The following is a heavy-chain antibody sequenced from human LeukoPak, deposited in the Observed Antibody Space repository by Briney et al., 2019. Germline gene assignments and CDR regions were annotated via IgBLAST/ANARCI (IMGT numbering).Heavy chain of an antibody. CDR1: GFTFSSNW. CDR2: INSDGSST. Sequence: GGSLRLSCAASGFTFSSNWMHWVRQGPGKGLVWVSRINSDGSSTSYADSVKGRFTISRDNAKNTLYLQMNSLRAEDTAVYYCATYYYGSGSSTKVDYWGQGTLVTVSS. V-gene: IGHV3-74*01. J-gene: IGHJ4*02. CDR3: ATYYYGSGSSTKVDY. D-gene: IGHD3-10*01.